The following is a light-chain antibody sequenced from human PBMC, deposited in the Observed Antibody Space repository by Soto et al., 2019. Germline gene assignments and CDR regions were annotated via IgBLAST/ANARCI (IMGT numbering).Light chain of an antibody. Sequence: DIQMTQSPSSLSASVGDRVTITCRASQGINSYFAWFQQKPGKAPKSLIYAASNLQSGVPSKFSGSGSGTDFTLIISSLQPEDFATYYCQQYKAYPYTFGQGTKLEIK. CDR1: QGINSY. CDR2: AAS. J-gene: IGKJ2*01. V-gene: IGKV1-16*02. CDR3: QQYKAYPYT.